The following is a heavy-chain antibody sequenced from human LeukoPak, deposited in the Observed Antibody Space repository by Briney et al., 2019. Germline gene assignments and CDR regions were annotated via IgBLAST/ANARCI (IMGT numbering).Heavy chain of an antibody. CDR2: INHSGST. J-gene: IGHJ4*02. V-gene: IGHV4-34*01. CDR1: GGSFSGYY. CDR3: ASSIGYCSGGGCYSYFDY. Sequence: PSETLRLTCAVYGGSFSGYYWSWIRQPPGKGLEWIGEINHSGSTNYNPSLKSRFTISVDTSKNQFSLKLSSVTAADTAVYYCASSIGYCSGGGCYSYFDYSGQGTLVTVSS. D-gene: IGHD2-15*01.